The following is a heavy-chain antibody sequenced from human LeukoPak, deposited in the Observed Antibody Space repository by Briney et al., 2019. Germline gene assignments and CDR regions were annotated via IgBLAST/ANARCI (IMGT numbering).Heavy chain of an antibody. CDR3: ARGRATYYYASGMDWFDP. D-gene: IGHD3-10*01. Sequence: PSETLSLTCTVSGGSISGSSYYWVWIRQPPGKGLEWIGSIYYSGSTYYNPSLKSRVTISVDTSKNQFSLELSSVTAADTAVYYCARGRATYYYASGMDWFDPWGQGTLVTVSS. V-gene: IGHV4-39*07. J-gene: IGHJ5*02. CDR1: GGSISGSSYY. CDR2: IYYSGST.